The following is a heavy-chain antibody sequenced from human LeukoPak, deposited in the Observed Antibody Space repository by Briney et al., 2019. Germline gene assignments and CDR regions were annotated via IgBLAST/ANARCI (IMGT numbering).Heavy chain of an antibody. CDR2: MNPNSGST. Sequence: APVKVSCKASGYTFTPYDINWGRQATGQGLERMGWMNPNSGSTGYAQKFQGRVTITRNTSISTAYMELSGLRSEDTAVYYCGRGPSTGCPYYFEYWGQGTLVTVSS. V-gene: IGHV1-8*03. D-gene: IGHD2-15*01. CDR3: GRGPSTGCPYYFEY. J-gene: IGHJ4*02. CDR1: GYTFTPYD.